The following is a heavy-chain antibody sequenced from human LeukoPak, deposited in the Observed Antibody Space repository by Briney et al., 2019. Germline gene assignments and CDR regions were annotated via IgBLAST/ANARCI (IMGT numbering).Heavy chain of an antibody. Sequence: PGGSLRLSCAASGFTFSSYGVHWVRQAPGKGLEWVAVIWYDGSNKYYADSVKGRFTISRDNSKNTLYLQMNSLRAEDTAVYYCARDFSVDPSDYWGQGTLVTVSS. CDR2: IWYDGSNK. CDR3: ARDFSVDPSDY. D-gene: IGHD2-2*01. V-gene: IGHV3-33*01. J-gene: IGHJ4*02. CDR1: GFTFSSYG.